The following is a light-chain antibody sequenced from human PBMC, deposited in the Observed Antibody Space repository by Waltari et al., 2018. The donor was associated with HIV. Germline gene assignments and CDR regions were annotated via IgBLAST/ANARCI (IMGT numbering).Light chain of an antibody. J-gene: IGKJ2*01. CDR1: QSVSHN. CDR3: QQYSDWPRYT. Sequence: EIVMTQSPVTLSVSPGETATLSCRASQSVSHNLAWYQQKPGQPPRLVIYAASSRAAGIPARFSGSGSGTEFTLTITSLQSGDFGVYYCQQYSDWPRYTFGGGTNLEIK. CDR2: AAS. V-gene: IGKV3-15*01.